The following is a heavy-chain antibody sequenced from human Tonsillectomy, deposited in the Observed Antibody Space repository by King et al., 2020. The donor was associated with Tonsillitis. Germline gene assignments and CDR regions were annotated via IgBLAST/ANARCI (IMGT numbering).Heavy chain of an antibody. CDR1: GFTFNNYA. CDR3: AKDLGGARSGEYFDY. Sequence: VQLVESGGGLVQPGGSLRLSCAASGFTFNNYAVSWVRQAPGKGLEWVSTIGGVGGSTYYADSVKGRFTISRDNSKNTLYLQMNSLRAEDTAVYYCAKDLGGARSGEYFDYWGQGTLVTVSS. D-gene: IGHD3-3*01. J-gene: IGHJ4*02. CDR2: IGGVGGST. V-gene: IGHV3-23*04.